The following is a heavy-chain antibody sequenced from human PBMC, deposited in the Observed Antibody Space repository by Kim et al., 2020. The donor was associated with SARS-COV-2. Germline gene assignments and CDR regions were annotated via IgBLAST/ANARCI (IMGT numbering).Heavy chain of an antibody. CDR3: ARDPLVYYDSSGSYYYYYGMDV. J-gene: IGHJ6*02. CDR2: IWYDGSNK. D-gene: IGHD3-22*01. Sequence: GGSLRLSCAASVFTFSSYGMHWVRQAPGKGLEWVAVIWYDGSNKYYADSVKGRFTISRDNSKNTLYLQMNSLRAEDTAVYYCARDPLVYYDSSGSYYYYYGMDVWGQGTTVTVSS. CDR1: VFTFSSYG. V-gene: IGHV3-33*01.